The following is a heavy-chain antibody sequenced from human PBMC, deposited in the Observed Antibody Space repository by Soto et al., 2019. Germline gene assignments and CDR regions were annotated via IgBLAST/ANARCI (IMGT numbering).Heavy chain of an antibody. Sequence: SETLSLTCTVSGGSISSYYWSWIRQPPGKGLEWIGYIYYSGSTNYNPSLKSRVTISVDTSKNQFSLKLSSVTAADTAVYYCARHGLPQYYDFWSGYYLGGNYYYYMDVWGKGTTVTVSS. CDR1: GGSISSYY. CDR2: IYYSGST. V-gene: IGHV4-59*08. D-gene: IGHD3-3*01. J-gene: IGHJ6*03. CDR3: ARHGLPQYYDFWSGYYLGGNYYYYMDV.